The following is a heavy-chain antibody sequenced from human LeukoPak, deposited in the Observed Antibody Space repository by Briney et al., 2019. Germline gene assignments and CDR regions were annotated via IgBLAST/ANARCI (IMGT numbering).Heavy chain of an antibody. CDR1: GFTFTNYA. CDR2: ISGSGSNT. V-gene: IGHV3-23*01. Sequence: GGSLRLSCAASGFTFTNYAMSWVRQAPGKGLEWVSVISGSGSNTYYADSVKGRFTISRDNSKNTLYLQMNSLRTEDTAVYYCAKDLISWGQGTLVTVSS. J-gene: IGHJ4*02. CDR3: AKDLIS. D-gene: IGHD2-8*01.